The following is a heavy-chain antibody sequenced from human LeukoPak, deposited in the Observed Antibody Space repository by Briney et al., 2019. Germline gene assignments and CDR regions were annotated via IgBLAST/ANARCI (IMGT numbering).Heavy chain of an antibody. CDR1: GFTFSSYE. CDR2: ISSSGSTI. Sequence: GGSLRLSCAASGFTFSSYEMNWVRQAPGKGLEWVSYISSSGSTIYYADSVKGRFTISRDNAKNSLYLQMNSLRAEDTAVYYCARDRYWNYGYYYTDVWGKGTTVTVSS. J-gene: IGHJ6*03. V-gene: IGHV3-48*03. D-gene: IGHD1-1*01. CDR3: ARDRYWNYGYYYTDV.